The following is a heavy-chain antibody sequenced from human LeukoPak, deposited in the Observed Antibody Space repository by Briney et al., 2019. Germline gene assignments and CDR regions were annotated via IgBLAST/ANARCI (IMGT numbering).Heavy chain of an antibody. CDR1: GYSFTSNG. J-gene: IGHJ4*02. V-gene: IGHV1-18*01. D-gene: IGHD6-13*01. CDR2: ISAYNGNT. CDR3: ASNEGAAGSHPFDY. Sequence: ASVKVSCKASGYSFTSNGISWVRQAPGQGLEWMGWISAYNGNTNYAQKLQGRVTITTDTSTSTAYMELRSLISDDTAVYYCASNEGAAGSHPFDYWGQGALVTVSS.